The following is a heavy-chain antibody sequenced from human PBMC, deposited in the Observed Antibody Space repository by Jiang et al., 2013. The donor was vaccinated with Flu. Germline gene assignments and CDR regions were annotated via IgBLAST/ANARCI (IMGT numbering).Heavy chain of an antibody. Sequence: QTLSLTCAISGDSVSSNSAAWNWIRQSPSRGLEWLGRTYYRSKWYNDYAVSVKSRITINPDTSKNQFSLQLNSVTPEDTAVYYCARGGYYDSSGYYYFDYWGQGTLVTVSS. J-gene: IGHJ4*02. CDR2: TYYRSKWYN. V-gene: IGHV6-1*01. CDR1: GDSVSSNSAA. D-gene: IGHD3-22*01. CDR3: ARGGYYDSSGYYYFDY.